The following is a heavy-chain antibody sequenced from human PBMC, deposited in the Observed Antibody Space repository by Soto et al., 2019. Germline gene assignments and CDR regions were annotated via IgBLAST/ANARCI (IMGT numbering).Heavy chain of an antibody. D-gene: IGHD3-16*01. CDR3: ARAFGTYYFDY. CDR1: GFTFSSCA. V-gene: IGHV3-23*01. CDR2: IGGSGGTT. J-gene: IGHJ4*02. Sequence: GGSLRLSCAASGFTFSSCAMSWVRQAPGKGLEWVSAIGGSGGTTYYADSVRGRFTISRDNSKNTVYLQMNSLRAEDTAVYYCARAFGTYYFDYWGQGTLVTVSS.